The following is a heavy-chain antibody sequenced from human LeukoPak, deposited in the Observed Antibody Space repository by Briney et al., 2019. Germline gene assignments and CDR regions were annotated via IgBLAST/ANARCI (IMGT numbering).Heavy chain of an antibody. J-gene: IGHJ4*02. V-gene: IGHV5-51*01. CDR1: GYSFTRYW. D-gene: IGHD3-9*01. CDR2: IYPGDSDT. Sequence: GESLKIPWKGSGYSFTRYWIGWVRQMPGKGLEWMGVIYPGDSDTRYSPSFQGQVTISADKSISTAYLQWSSLKASDTAMYYCARALTGYYNPRYYFDYWGQGTLVTVSS. CDR3: ARALTGYYNPRYYFDY.